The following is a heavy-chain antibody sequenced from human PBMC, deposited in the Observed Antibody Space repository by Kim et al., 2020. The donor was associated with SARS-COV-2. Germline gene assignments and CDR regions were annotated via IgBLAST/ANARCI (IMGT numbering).Heavy chain of an antibody. D-gene: IGHD3-22*01. V-gene: IGHV4-59*01. J-gene: IGHJ4*02. Sequence: KSRVTRSVDTSKNQFSLKLSSVTAADTAVYYCARAPTDYYYDSSGNEYDYWGQGTLVTVSS. CDR3: ARAPTDYYYDSSGNEYDY.